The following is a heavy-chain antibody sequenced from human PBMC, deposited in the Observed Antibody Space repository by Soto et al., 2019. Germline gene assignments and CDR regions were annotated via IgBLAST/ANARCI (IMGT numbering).Heavy chain of an antibody. J-gene: IGHJ4*02. Sequence: GGSLRLSCAASGFTFSSYAMSWVRQAPGKGLEWVSAISGSGGSTYYANSVKGRFTISRDNSKNTLYLQMNSLRAEVTAVYYCAKSRYYYDSSGYYYVASGFDYWGQGTLVTVSS. CDR1: GFTFSSYA. CDR3: AKSRYYYDSSGYYYVASGFDY. V-gene: IGHV3-23*01. CDR2: ISGSGGST. D-gene: IGHD3-22*01.